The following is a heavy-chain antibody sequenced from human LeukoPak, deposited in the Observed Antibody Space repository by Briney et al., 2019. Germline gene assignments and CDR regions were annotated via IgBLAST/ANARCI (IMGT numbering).Heavy chain of an antibody. D-gene: IGHD3-9*01. V-gene: IGHV3-23*01. CDR1: GFIFSSYA. J-gene: IGHJ4*02. CDR2: IGASGGRT. Sequence: GGSLRLSCATSGFIFSSYAMSWVRQAPGKGLEWVSGIGASGGRTYYADSVKGRFTISRDNSKNTLYLQMNSLRTEDTAVYYCAKAEGYDILTGLDYWGQGTLVTLSS. CDR3: AKAEGYDILTGLDY.